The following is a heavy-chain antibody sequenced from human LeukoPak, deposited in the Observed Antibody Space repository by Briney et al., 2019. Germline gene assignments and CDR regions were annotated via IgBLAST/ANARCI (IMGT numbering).Heavy chain of an antibody. CDR3: ARVRFGDRGMDY. Sequence: ASETLSLTCAVYGGSFSGYYWSWIRQPPGKGLEWIGEINHSGSTNYNPSLKSRVTISVDTSKNQFSLKLSSVTAADTAVYYCARVRFGDRGMDYWGQGTLVTVSS. CDR1: GGSFSGYY. J-gene: IGHJ4*02. D-gene: IGHD3-10*01. CDR2: INHSGST. V-gene: IGHV4-34*01.